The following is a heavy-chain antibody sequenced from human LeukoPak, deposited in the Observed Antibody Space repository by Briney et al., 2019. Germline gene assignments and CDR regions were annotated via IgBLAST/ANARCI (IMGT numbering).Heavy chain of an antibody. D-gene: IGHD3-10*01. CDR2: IKSKTDGGTT. J-gene: IGHJ4*02. CDR1: GFTFSRSW. Sequence: TGGSLRLSCAASGFTFSRSWMTWVRQAPGKGLEWVGRIKSKTDGGTTDYAAPVKGRFTISRDDSKNTLYLQMNSLKTEDTAVYYCTTSFTMVRGVPEHGVDYWGQGTLVTVSS. CDR3: TTSFTMVRGVPEHGVDY. V-gene: IGHV3-15*01.